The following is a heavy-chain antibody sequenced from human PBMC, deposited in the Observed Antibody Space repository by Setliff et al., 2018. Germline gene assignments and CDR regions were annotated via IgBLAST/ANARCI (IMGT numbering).Heavy chain of an antibody. Sequence: SGPTLVNPTQTLTLTCTFSGFSLSTSGICVSWIRQPPGKALEWLARIDWDDDKYYTPSLKTRLTISKDTSKNQVVLTMTNMDPVDTATYYCAAASNYYDYWGQGTLGTVSS. CDR3: AAASNYYDY. V-gene: IGHV2-70*11. CDR1: GFSLSTSGIC. J-gene: IGHJ4*02. CDR2: IDWDDDK.